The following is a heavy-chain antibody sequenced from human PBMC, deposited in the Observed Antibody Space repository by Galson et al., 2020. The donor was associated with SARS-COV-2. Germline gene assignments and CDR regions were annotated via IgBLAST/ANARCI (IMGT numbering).Heavy chain of an antibody. Sequence: GGSLRLSCVASGSTFDPYAMSWVRKAPGQGPEWVSPISRSGDRTIYADPVQGRFSISRDNSKNTVSLQLNSLKAEDTAVYYCANAGSTIAAFGVWGQGTMVTVSS. J-gene: IGHJ3*01. V-gene: IGHV3-23*01. D-gene: IGHD1-26*01. CDR1: GSTFDPYA. CDR3: ANAGSTIAAFGV. CDR2: ISRSGDRT.